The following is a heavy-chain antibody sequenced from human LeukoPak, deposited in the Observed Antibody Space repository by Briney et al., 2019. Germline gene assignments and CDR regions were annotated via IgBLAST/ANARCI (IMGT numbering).Heavy chain of an antibody. J-gene: IGHJ4*02. V-gene: IGHV1-46*01. CDR3: ARAAPAYDILTGYELDY. Sequence: ASVKVSCKASGYTFTSYHMHWVRQAPGQGLEWMGIINPSGGSTSYAQKFQGRVTMTRDMSTSTVYMELSSLRFEDTAVYYCARAAPAYDILTGYELDYWGQGTLVTVSS. CDR2: INPSGGST. D-gene: IGHD3-9*01. CDR1: GYTFTSYH.